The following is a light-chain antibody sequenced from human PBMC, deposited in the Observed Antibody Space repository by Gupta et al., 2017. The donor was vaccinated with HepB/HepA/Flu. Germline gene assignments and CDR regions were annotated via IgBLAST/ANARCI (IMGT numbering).Light chain of an antibody. CDR1: RSVSSY. V-gene: IGKV3-11*01. CDR2: DAS. Sequence: EIVLTQSPGTLSLSPGERATLSCRASRSVSSYLAWYQQKPGQAPRLLIYDASNRATGIPARFSGSGSGTDFTLTISSLEPEDFAVYYCQHRSNWPLTFGGGTKVEIK. J-gene: IGKJ4*01. CDR3: QHRSNWPLT.